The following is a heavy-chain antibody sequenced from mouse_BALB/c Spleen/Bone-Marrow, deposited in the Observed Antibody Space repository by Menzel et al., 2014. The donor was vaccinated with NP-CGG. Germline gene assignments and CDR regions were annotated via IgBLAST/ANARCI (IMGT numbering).Heavy chain of an antibody. CDR3: ARSGGNYVAWFVY. Sequence: VQLQQSGAEVVKPGAPVKLSCKASGYTFTRYWMHWVRQRPGRGLEWIGKIDPSDSETHYNHEFKDKATLTVGKSSSAAYIQLSSLTSEDSAVYFCARSGGNYVAWFVYWGQGTLVTVSP. V-gene: IGHV1-69*02. CDR2: IDPSDSET. D-gene: IGHD2-1*01. CDR1: GYTFTRYW. J-gene: IGHJ3*01.